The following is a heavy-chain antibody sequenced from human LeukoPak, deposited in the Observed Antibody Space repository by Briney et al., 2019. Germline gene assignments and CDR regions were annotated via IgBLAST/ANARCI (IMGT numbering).Heavy chain of an antibody. CDR1: GFTFSSYG. V-gene: IGHV3-21*01. CDR3: ARASWSPAAFDI. D-gene: IGHD6-13*01. CDR2: ISSSSSYI. J-gene: IGHJ3*02. Sequence: PGGSLRLSCAASGFTFSSYGMHWVRQAPGKGLEWVSSISSSSSYIYYADSVKGRFTISRDNAKNSLYLQMNSLRAEDTAVYYCARASWSPAAFDIWGQGTMVTVSS.